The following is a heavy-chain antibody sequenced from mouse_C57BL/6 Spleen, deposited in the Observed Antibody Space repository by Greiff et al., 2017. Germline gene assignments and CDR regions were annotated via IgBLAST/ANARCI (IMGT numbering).Heavy chain of an antibody. D-gene: IGHD1-1*02. J-gene: IGHJ4*01. CDR3: ARDVKKVVYAMDY. V-gene: IGHV1-69*01. CDR1: GYTFTSYW. CDR2: IDPSDSYT. Sequence: QVQLQQPGAELVMPGASVKLSCKASGYTFTSYWMHWVKQRPGQGLEWIGEIDPSDSYTNYNQKFKGKSTLTVDKSSSTAYMQLSSLTSEDTAVYYCARDVKKVVYAMDYWGQGTSVTVSS.